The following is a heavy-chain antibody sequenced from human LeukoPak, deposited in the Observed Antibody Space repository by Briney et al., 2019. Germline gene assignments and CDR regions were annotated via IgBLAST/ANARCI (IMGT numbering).Heavy chain of an antibody. Sequence: ASVKLSCKASGGTFSSYAISWVGQAPGQGLEWMGRIIPILGIANYAQQFQGRVTITADKSPSTAYMELSSLRSEDTAVYFCARVPRSYFDYWGQGTLVTVSS. J-gene: IGHJ4*02. CDR1: GGTFSSYA. CDR2: IIPILGIA. CDR3: ARVPRSYFDY. V-gene: IGHV1-69*04.